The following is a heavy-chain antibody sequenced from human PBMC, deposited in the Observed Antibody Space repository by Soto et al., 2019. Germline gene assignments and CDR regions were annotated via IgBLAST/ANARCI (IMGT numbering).Heavy chain of an antibody. CDR3: ARGRLASSY. CDR1: GGSFSGYY. Sequence: SETLSLTCAVYGGSFSGYYWSWIRQPPGKGLEWIGEINHSGSTNYNPSLKSRVTISVDTSKNQFSLKLSSVTAADTAVYYCARGRLASSYWGQGTLVTVSS. CDR2: INHSGST. J-gene: IGHJ4*02. D-gene: IGHD3-16*01. V-gene: IGHV4-34*01.